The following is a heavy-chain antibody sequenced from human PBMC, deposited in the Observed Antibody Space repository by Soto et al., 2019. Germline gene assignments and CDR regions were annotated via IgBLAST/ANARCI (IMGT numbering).Heavy chain of an antibody. J-gene: IGHJ6*02. Sequence: GGSLRLSCTASGFTFGGYAMSWVRQAPGKGLEWVGFIRSKAYGGTTEYAASVKGRFTISRDDSKSIAYLQMNSLKTEDTAVYYCTREYGDYEHYYYYGMDVWGQGTTVTVSS. V-gene: IGHV3-49*04. CDR2: IRSKAYGGTT. CDR3: TREYGDYEHYYYYGMDV. D-gene: IGHD4-17*01. CDR1: GFTFGGYA.